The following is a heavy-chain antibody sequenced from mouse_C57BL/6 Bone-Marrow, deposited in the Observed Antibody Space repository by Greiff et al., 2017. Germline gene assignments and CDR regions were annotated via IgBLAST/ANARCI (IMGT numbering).Heavy chain of an antibody. CDR2: INPNNGGT. V-gene: IGHV1-18*01. D-gene: IGHD2-4*01. CDR3: ARWGDYESPFAY. Sequence: EVKLVESGPELVKPGASVKIPCKASGYTFTDYNMDWVKQSHGKSLEWIGDINPNNGGTIYNQKFKGKATLTVDKSSSTAYMELRSLTSEDTAVYYGARWGDYESPFAYWGQGTLVTVSA. CDR1: GYTFTDYN. J-gene: IGHJ3*01.